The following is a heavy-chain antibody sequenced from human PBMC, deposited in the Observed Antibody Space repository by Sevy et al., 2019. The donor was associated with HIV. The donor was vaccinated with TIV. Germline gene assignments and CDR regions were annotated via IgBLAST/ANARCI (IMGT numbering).Heavy chain of an antibody. CDR3: AKDLQGESYYDYIWGSYRPLGMDV. D-gene: IGHD3-16*02. J-gene: IGHJ6*02. CDR1: GFTFSSYG. Sequence: GGSLRLSCAASGFTFSSYGMHWVRQAPGKGLEWVAVISHDGSNKYYADSVKGRFTISRDNSKNTLYLQMNSLRAEDTAVYYCAKDLQGESYYDYIWGSYRPLGMDVWGQGATVTVSS. V-gene: IGHV3-30*18. CDR2: ISHDGSNK.